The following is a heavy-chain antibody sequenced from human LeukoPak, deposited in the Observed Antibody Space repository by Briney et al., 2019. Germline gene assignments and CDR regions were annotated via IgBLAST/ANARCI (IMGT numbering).Heavy chain of an antibody. CDR3: ARSSIIAAAGPYYFDY. Sequence: SVKVSCKASGYTFTDYYVHWVRQAPGQGLEWMGWIIPIFGTANYAQKFQGRVTITADKSTSTAYMELSSLRSEDTAVYYCARSSIIAAAGPYYFDYWGQGTLVTVSS. CDR1: GYTFTDYY. CDR2: IIPIFGTA. V-gene: IGHV1-69*06. D-gene: IGHD6-13*01. J-gene: IGHJ4*02.